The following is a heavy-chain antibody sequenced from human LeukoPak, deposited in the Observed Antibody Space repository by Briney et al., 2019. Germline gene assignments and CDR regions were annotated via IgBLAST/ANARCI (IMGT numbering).Heavy chain of an antibody. CDR3: AKLVATSKTTDY. J-gene: IGHJ4*02. V-gene: IGHV1-69*04. CDR2: IIPILGIA. Sequence: SVKVSCKASGGTFSSYAISWVRQPPGQGLEWMGRIIPILGIANYAQKFQGRVTITADKSTSTAYMELSSLRSEDTAVYYCAKLVATSKTTDYWGQGTLVTVSS. CDR1: GGTFSSYA. D-gene: IGHD5-12*01.